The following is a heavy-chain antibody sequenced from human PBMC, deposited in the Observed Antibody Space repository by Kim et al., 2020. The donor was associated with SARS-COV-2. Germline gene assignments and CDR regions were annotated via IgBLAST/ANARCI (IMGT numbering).Heavy chain of an antibody. D-gene: IGHD2-8*01. Sequence: SQTLSLTCDISGDSVSSNSAAWNWIRQSPSRGLEWLGRTYYRSKWYNDYALSVRSRIIINPDTSKNQFSLQLTSVTPEDTAVYYCARDLPYCTNTNCYNRWFDPWGKATVVTVS. CDR1: GDSVSSNSAA. CDR2: TYYRSKWYN. V-gene: IGHV6-1*01. J-gene: IGHJ5*02. CDR3: ARDLPYCTNTNCYNRWFDP.